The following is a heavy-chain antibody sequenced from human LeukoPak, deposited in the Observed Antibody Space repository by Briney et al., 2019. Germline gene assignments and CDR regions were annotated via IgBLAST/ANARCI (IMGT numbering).Heavy chain of an antibody. J-gene: IGHJ4*02. CDR1: GFTFSSYS. Sequence: GGSLRLSCAASGFTFSSYSMSWARQAPGRGLEWVSVISSSGGTTYYADSVKGLFTISRDNSKNTLYLQMNILRAEDTAIYYCARAAMVRGVDYFDYWGQGTLVTVSS. CDR2: ISSSGGTT. CDR3: ARAAMVRGVDYFDY. D-gene: IGHD3-10*01. V-gene: IGHV3-23*01.